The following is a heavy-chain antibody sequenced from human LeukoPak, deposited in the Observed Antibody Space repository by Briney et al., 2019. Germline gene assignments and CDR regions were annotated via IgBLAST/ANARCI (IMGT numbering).Heavy chain of an antibody. V-gene: IGHV4-59*01. D-gene: IGHD5-18*01. J-gene: IGHJ3*02. CDR1: GGSISSYY. CDR3: ATRGYSYALDAFDI. CDR2: IYYSGST. Sequence: SETLSLSCTVSGGSISSYYWSWIRQPPGKGLEWIGYIYYSGSTNYNPSLKSRVTISVDTSKNQFSLKLSSVTAADTAVYYCATRGYSYALDAFDIWGQGTMVTVSS.